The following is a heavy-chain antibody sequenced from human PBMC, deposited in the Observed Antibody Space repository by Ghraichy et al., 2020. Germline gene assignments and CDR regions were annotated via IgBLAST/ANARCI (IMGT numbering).Heavy chain of an antibody. CDR2: INHSGST. D-gene: IGHD3-10*01. CDR3: ARLGTMVRGVKYYYYYGMDV. CDR1: GGSFSGYY. Sequence: SETLSLTCAVYGGSFSGYYWSWIRQPPGKGLEWIGEINHSGSTNYNPSLKSRVTISVDTSKNQFSLKLSSVTAADTAVYYCARLGTMVRGVKYYYYYGMDVWGQGTTVTVSS. V-gene: IGHV4-34*01. J-gene: IGHJ6*02.